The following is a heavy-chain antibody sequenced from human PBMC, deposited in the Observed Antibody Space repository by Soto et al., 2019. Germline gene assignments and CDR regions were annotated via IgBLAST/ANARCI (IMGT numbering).Heavy chain of an antibody. J-gene: IGHJ4*01. CDR1: SGSIGSSNW. Sequence: QVQLQESGPGLVKPSGTLSLTCAVSSGSIGSSNWWSWVRQPPGKGLEWIGEIFHSGSPNYNLSLKSRVTISLDKSNNEVSLKLSSVTAADTAIYYCARSSNAIIGTMNFDHWGHGILVTVSS. CDR3: ARSSNAIIGTMNFDH. CDR2: IFHSGSP. D-gene: IGHD1-20*01. V-gene: IGHV4-4*02.